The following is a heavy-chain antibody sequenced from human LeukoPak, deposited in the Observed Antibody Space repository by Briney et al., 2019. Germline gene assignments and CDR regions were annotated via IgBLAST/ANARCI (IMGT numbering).Heavy chain of an antibody. V-gene: IGHV4-59*01. D-gene: IGHD6-25*01. CDR2: IYYSGST. CDR3: ARGRIAAGTGPYYYGMDV. Sequence: SETLSLTCTVSGGSISSYYWSWIRQPPGKGLEWIGYIYYSGSTNYNPSLKSRVTISVDTSKNQFSLKLSSVTAADTAVYYCARGRIAAGTGPYYYGMDVWGQGTTVTVSS. CDR1: GGSISSYY. J-gene: IGHJ6*02.